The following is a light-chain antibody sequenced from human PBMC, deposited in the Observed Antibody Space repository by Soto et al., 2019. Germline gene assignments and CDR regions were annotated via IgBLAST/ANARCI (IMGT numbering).Light chain of an antibody. CDR2: RNN. CDR3: AAWDDSLSGSYV. V-gene: IGLV1-47*01. J-gene: IGLJ1*01. Sequence: QSVLTQPPSASGTPGQTVTISCSGSSSNIGSNYVYWYQQLPGTAPKLLIYRNNQRPSGVPDRFSGSKSGTSASLAISELRSEDEADYYCAAWDDSLSGSYVFGTGTKLTVL. CDR1: SSNIGSNY.